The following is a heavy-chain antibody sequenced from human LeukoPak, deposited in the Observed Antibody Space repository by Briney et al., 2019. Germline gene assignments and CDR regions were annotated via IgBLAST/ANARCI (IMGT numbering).Heavy chain of an antibody. D-gene: IGHD6-6*01. J-gene: IGHJ3*02. V-gene: IGHV4-34*01. CDR1: GGSFSGYY. CDR3: ARRRGGGSSRAAFDI. Sequence: SETLSLTCAVYGGSFSGYYWSWIRQPPGKGLEWIGEINHSGSTNYNPSLKSRVTISVDTSKNQFSLKLSSVTAADTAVYYCARRRGGGSSRAAFDIWGQGTMVTVSS. CDR2: INHSGST.